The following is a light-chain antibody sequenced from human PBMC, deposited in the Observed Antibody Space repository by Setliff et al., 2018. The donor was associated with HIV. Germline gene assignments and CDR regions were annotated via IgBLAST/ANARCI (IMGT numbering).Light chain of an antibody. V-gene: IGLV2-14*03. Sequence: QSALDQPASVSGSPGQSITISCTGISSDVGGYYSVSWYQQHPGKAPKLMIYDVINRPSGVSNRFSGSRSGNTASLTISGLQVEDEADYYCCSYAGSYTSLYVFGTGTKVTVL. CDR3: CSYAGSYTSLYV. CDR2: DVI. J-gene: IGLJ1*01. CDR1: SSDVGGYYS.